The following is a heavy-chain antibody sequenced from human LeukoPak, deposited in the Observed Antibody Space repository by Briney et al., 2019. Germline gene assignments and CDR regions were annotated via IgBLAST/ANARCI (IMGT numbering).Heavy chain of an antibody. V-gene: IGHV3-23*01. CDR3: AKVGNWKYGHHDY. Sequence: PGGSLRLSCAASEFSVGSNYMTWVRQAPGKGLEWVSAISGSDGTTYYADSVKGRFTISRDNSKNTLSLQMNSLRAEDTAVYYCAKVGNWKYGHHDYWGQGTLVTVSS. CDR1: EFSVGSNY. D-gene: IGHD1-7*01. J-gene: IGHJ4*02. CDR2: ISGSDGTT.